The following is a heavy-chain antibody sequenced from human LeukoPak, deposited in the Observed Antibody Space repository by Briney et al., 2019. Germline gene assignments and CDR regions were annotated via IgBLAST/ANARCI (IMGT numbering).Heavy chain of an antibody. D-gene: IGHD6-19*01. CDR3: ARGRDVAVASTNDY. Sequence: GSLRLSCAASGFTFSSYSMNWVRQAPGKGLEWVSYISSSSSIIYYADSVKGRFTISRDNAKNSLYLQMNSLRAEDTAVYYCARGRDVAVASTNDYWGQGTLVTVSS. J-gene: IGHJ4*02. V-gene: IGHV3-48*01. CDR1: GFTFSSYS. CDR2: ISSSSSII.